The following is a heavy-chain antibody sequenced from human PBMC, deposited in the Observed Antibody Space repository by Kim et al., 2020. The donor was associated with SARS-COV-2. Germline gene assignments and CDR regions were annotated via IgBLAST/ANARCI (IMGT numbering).Heavy chain of an antibody. V-gene: IGHV3-30-3*01. CDR3: ARDPVHWYGSSGYYYEGAFAI. CDR1: GFTFSDYV. CDR2: ISYDGNNK. Sequence: GGSLRLSCAVSGFTFSDYVMHWVRQAPDKGLEWVAFISYDGNNKYSADSVKGRFTISRDNSKNTVYLQMNSLRAEDTAVYYCARDPVHWYGSSGYYYEGAFAIRGQGTIVTVSS. J-gene: IGHJ3*02. D-gene: IGHD3-22*01.